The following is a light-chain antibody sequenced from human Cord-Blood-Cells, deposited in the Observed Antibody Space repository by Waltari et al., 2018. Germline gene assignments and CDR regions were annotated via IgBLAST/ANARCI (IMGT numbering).Light chain of an antibody. CDR3: CSYAGSYTV. V-gene: IGLV2-11*01. CDR1: SSDVGGYNY. CDR2: DVS. Sequence: SVTISCTGTSSDVGGYNYVSWYQQHPGKAPKLMIYDVSKRPSGVPDRFSGSKSGNTASLTISGLQAEDEADYYCCSYAGSYTVFGGGTKLTVL. J-gene: IGLJ2*01.